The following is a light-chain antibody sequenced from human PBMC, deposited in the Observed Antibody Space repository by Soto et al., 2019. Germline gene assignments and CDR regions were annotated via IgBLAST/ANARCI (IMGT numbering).Light chain of an antibody. CDR3: SSYKSSSTLGV. V-gene: IGLV2-14*01. J-gene: IGLJ2*01. CDR2: DVS. Sequence: QSALTQPASVSGSPGQSITISCTGTSGDVGGYNYVSWYQQHPGTAPKLMIYDVSYRPSGVSNRFSGSKSGNTASLTISGLQAADEADYYCSSYKSSSTLGVFGGGTKLTVL. CDR1: SGDVGGYNY.